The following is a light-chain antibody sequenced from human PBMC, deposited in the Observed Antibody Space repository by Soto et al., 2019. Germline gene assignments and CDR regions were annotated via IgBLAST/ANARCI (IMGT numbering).Light chain of an antibody. CDR3: ASHAGSSAV. V-gene: IGLV2-8*01. J-gene: IGLJ2*01. CDR1: SSDIGAYPY. CDR2: DVT. Sequence: QSALTQPPSASGSPGQSVNISCTGTSSDIGAYPYVSWFQQHPGRGPRLIIYDVTKRPSGVPDRFSGSKSGNTASLTVSGLQIEDEADYYCASHAGSSAVFGGGTKVTVL.